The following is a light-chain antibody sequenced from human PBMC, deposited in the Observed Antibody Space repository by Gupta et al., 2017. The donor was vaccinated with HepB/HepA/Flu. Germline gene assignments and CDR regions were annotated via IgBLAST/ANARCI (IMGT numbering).Light chain of an antibody. V-gene: IGKV3-15*01. CDR1: QSVRSS. CDR3: QQDYALWT. Sequence: EIVMTQSPDILSVSPGEKATLSCRASQSVRSSLAWYQQSPGRTPRLLIYSASHRASNIPIRFSGSGYGTEFTLTSSRRQYEDFAIYYWQQDYALWTFGQGTKVEIK. CDR2: SAS. J-gene: IGKJ1*01.